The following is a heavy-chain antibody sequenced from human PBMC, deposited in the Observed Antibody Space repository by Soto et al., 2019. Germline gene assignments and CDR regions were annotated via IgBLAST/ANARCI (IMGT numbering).Heavy chain of an antibody. CDR3: ARHKGSVTIFGVVSYGMDV. J-gene: IGHJ6*02. CDR1: GYSFTSYW. CDR2: IYPGDSDT. Sequence: PGESLKISCKGSGYSFTSYWIGWVRQMPGKGLEWMGIIYPGDSDTRYSPSFQGQVTISADKSISTAYLQWSSLKASDTAMYYCARHKGSVTIFGVVSYGMDVWGQGTTVTVSS. D-gene: IGHD3-3*01. V-gene: IGHV5-51*01.